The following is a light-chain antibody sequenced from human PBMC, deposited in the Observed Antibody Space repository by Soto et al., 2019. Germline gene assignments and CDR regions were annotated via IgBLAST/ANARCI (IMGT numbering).Light chain of an antibody. J-gene: IGLJ2*01. Sequence: QSALTQPASVSGSPGQSITISCIGSSSDVGAYNYVSWYQQHPGKAPKLMIYEDNNRPSGVSDRFSGSKSGNTASLTIFGLQAEDEADYYCSSYTTDSTLVFGAGTKVTVL. CDR3: SSYTTDSTLV. V-gene: IGLV2-14*01. CDR1: SSDVGAYNY. CDR2: EDN.